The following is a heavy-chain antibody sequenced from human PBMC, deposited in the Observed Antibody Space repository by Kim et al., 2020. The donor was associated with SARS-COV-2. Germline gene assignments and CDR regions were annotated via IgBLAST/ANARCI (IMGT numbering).Heavy chain of an antibody. J-gene: IGHJ4*02. CDR1: GFSLSTSGVG. CDR2: IYWDDDN. D-gene: IGHD6-13*01. CDR3: AHSHSSSWYLTSRGVFDY. Sequence: SGPTLVKPTQTLTLTCTFPGFSLSTSGVGVGWIRQPPGKALEWLALIYWDDDNRYSPSLKSRLTITKDTSKNQVVLTMTNMDPVDTATYDCAHSHSSSWYLTSRGVFDYWGQGTLVTVSS. V-gene: IGHV2-5*02.